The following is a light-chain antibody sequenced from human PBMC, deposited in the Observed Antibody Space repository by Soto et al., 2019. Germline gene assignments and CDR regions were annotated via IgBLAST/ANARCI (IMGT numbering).Light chain of an antibody. Sequence: DIKMKQSPASVSAYVGDRITVTCRASQGISSWLAWYQQKPGKAPKLLIYAASSLQSGVPSRFSGSGSGTDFTLTITSLEPEDFATYYCHLRSNWIFPFGPRTKVDIK. CDR3: HLRSNWIFP. CDR1: QGISSW. CDR2: AAS. J-gene: IGKJ3*01. V-gene: IGKV1-12*01.